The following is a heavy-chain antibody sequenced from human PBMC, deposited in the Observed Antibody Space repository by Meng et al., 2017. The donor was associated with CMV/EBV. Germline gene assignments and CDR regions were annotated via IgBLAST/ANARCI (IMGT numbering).Heavy chain of an antibody. CDR2: ISSNGAHT. J-gene: IGHJ4*02. V-gene: IGHV3-21*01. CDR3: ARDHPGIGSPDY. Sequence: GGSLRLSCAASGFTFSTYSMNWVRQAPGKGLEWVSSISSNGAHTKYADSVKGRFAISRDNSKRSLYLRMNSLRAEDTAVYFCARDHPGIGSPDYWGQGILVTVSS. D-gene: IGHD2-21*01. CDR1: GFTFSTYS.